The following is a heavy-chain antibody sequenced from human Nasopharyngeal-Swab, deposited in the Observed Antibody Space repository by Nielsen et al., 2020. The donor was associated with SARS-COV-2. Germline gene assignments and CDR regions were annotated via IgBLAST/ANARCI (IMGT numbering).Heavy chain of an antibody. J-gene: IGHJ3*02. V-gene: IGHV3-23*03. CDR2: IYSGDIYSGGSST. CDR3: ANVPNDLWGAFDI. Sequence: GESLKISCVASGFTFSSYAMSWVRQAPGKGLEWVSLIYSGDIYSGGSSTYYADSVKGRFTISRDDSKNTLYLQMNSLRAEDTAVYYCANVPNDLWGAFDIWGQGTMVTVSS. D-gene: IGHD7-27*01. CDR1: GFTFSSYA.